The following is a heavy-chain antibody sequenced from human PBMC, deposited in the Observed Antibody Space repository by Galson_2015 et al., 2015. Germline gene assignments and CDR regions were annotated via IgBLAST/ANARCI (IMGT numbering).Heavy chain of an antibody. CDR1: GFTFSSYT. V-gene: IGHV3-48*02. D-gene: IGHD1-26*01. CDR3: ARDPWRGSYKVFYFDY. J-gene: IGHJ4*02. CDR2: ISSSSATI. Sequence: SLRLFCAASGFTFSSYTISWVRQAPGKGLEWVSYISSSSATIYYADSVKGRFTISRDNAKNSLYLQMNSLRDEDTAVYYCARDPWRGSYKVFYFDYWGQGTLVTVSS.